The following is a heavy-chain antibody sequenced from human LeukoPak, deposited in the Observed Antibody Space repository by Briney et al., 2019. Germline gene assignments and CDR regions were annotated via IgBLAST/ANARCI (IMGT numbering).Heavy chain of an antibody. Sequence: GGSLRLSCAASGFTFSSYGMHWVRQAPGKGLEWVAFIQSNGNKYYTDAVRGRFTISRDTSMDTLFLQMNSLRPGDTAVYYCARGVDYAFDLWGQGTMVTVSS. CDR1: GFTFSSYG. CDR2: IQSNGNK. V-gene: IGHV3-30*02. J-gene: IGHJ3*01. CDR3: ARGVDYAFDL. D-gene: IGHD3-16*01.